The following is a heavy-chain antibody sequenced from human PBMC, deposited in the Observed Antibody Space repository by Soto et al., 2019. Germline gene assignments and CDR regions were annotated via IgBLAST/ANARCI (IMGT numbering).Heavy chain of an antibody. J-gene: IGHJ4*02. CDR2: IIPIFGTA. V-gene: IGHV1-69*13. Sequence: APVKLSCKAPGGAFSCYALSSARQAPGQGLEWMGGIIPIFGTANYAQKFQGRVTITADESTSTAYMELSSLRSEDTAVYYCARDGLFGLPAAIPSGSYYPYYFDYWGQGTLVTSP. D-gene: IGHD1-26*01. CDR1: GGAFSCYA. CDR3: ARDGLFGLPAAIPSGSYYPYYFDY.